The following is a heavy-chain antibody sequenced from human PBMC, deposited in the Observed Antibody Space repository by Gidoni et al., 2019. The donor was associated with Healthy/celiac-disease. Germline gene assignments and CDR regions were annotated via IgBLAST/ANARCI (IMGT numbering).Heavy chain of an antibody. CDR3: TSHGMVATPRTGY. J-gene: IGHJ4*02. D-gene: IGHD5-12*01. CDR1: GFTFSGSA. CDR2: IRSKANSYAT. V-gene: IGHV3-73*02. Sequence: EVQLVESGGGLVQPGGSLKLSCAASGFTFSGSAMHWVRQASGKGLEWVGRIRSKANSYATAYAASVKGRFTISRDDSKNTAYLQMNSLKTEDTAVYYCTSHGMVATPRTGYWGQGTLVTVSS.